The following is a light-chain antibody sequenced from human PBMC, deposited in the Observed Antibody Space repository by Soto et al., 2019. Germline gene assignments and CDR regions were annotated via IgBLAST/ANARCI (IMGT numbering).Light chain of an antibody. CDR2: DAS. Sequence: DIQMTQFPSTLSASVGDRVTITCRASQSISSWLAWYQQKPGKAPKLLIYDASSLESGVPSRFSGSGSGTEFTLTISSLQPDDFATYYCQQYNSYSPETFGQGTKVDIK. CDR3: QQYNSYSPET. J-gene: IGKJ1*01. CDR1: QSISSW. V-gene: IGKV1-5*01.